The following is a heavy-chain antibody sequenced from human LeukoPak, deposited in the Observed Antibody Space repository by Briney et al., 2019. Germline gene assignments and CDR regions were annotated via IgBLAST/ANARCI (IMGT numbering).Heavy chain of an antibody. J-gene: IGHJ4*02. CDR1: GYTFTGYY. Sequence: ASVKVSCKASGYTFTGYYMPWVRQAPGQGLEWMGRINPNSGGTNYAQKFQGRVTMTRDTSISTAYMELSRLRSDDTAVYYCARFPYYDSSGYYYFDYWGQGTLVTVSS. V-gene: IGHV1-2*06. D-gene: IGHD3-22*01. CDR3: ARFPYYDSSGYYYFDY. CDR2: INPNSGGT.